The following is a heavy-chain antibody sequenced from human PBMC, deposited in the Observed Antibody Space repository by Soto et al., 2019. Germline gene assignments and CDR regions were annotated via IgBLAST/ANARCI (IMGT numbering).Heavy chain of an antibody. Sequence: EVQLLESGGGLVQPGGSLRLSCAASGFTFSTYAMSWVRQAPGKGLEWVSAISGSGGSTYYADSVKGRFTISRDNSKNTLYLQMNSLRAEDTAVYYCAKDPRIGIAVARVFDYWGQGTLVTVSS. J-gene: IGHJ4*02. D-gene: IGHD6-19*01. CDR1: GFTFSTYA. V-gene: IGHV3-23*01. CDR3: AKDPRIGIAVARVFDY. CDR2: ISGSGGST.